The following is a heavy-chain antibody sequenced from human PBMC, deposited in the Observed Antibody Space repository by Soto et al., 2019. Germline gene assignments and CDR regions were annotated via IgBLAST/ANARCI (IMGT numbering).Heavy chain of an antibody. CDR2: IYYSGST. CDR1: GGSISSYY. D-gene: IGHD6-6*01. V-gene: IGHV4-59*08. J-gene: IGHJ6*03. CDR3: ARLIEYSSSSLGWDYYYYYYMDV. Sequence: SETLSLTCTVSGGSISSYYWSWIRQPPGKGLEWIGYIYYSGSTNYNPSLKSRVTISVDTSKNQFSLKLSSVTAADTAVYYCARLIEYSSSSLGWDYYYYYYMDVWGKGTTVTVSS.